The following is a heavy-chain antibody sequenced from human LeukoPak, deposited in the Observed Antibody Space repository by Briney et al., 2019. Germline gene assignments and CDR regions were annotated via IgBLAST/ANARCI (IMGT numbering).Heavy chain of an antibody. V-gene: IGHV1-8*01. CDR2: MNPNSGNT. Sequence: ASVTVSCKASGYTFTSYDINWVRQATGQGLEWMGWMNPNSGNTGYAQKFQGRVTMTRNTSISTAYMELSSLRSEDTAVYYCARSDAITMIVVVTFYYYYGMDVWGQGTTVTVSS. J-gene: IGHJ6*02. D-gene: IGHD3-22*01. CDR1: GYTFTSYD. CDR3: ARSDAITMIVVVTFYYYYGMDV.